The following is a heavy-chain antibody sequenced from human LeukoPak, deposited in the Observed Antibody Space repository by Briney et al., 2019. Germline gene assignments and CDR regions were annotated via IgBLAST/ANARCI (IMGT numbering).Heavy chain of an antibody. D-gene: IGHD4-23*01. CDR2: INPSGGGSST. CDR1: GYSFTSYY. Sequence: ASVKVSCKASGYSFTSYYIHWVRQAPGQGLEWMAMINPSGGGSSTTYAQKFQGTLTLTRDMSTTTDYMELSSLKSDDTAVYYCARDNSIHERGWWFDPWGQGTLVTVSS. J-gene: IGHJ5*02. CDR3: ARDNSIHERGWWFDP. V-gene: IGHV1-46*01.